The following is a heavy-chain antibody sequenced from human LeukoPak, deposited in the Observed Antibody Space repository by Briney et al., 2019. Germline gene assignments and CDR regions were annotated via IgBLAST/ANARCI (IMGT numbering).Heavy chain of an antibody. D-gene: IGHD2-2*01. CDR1: GGSISSSRDY. CDR3: ARQNCTLTSCYDYYHYHMDV. J-gene: IGHJ6*03. CDR2: IYYSGST. V-gene: IGHV4-39*01. Sequence: SETLSLTCIVSGGSISSSRDYWAWIRQPPGKGLEWIANIYYSGSTYYSPSLKSRVIISVDTSKNQFSLKLTSVTAADTAVYYWARQNCTLTSCYDYYHYHMDVWGKGTAVTISS.